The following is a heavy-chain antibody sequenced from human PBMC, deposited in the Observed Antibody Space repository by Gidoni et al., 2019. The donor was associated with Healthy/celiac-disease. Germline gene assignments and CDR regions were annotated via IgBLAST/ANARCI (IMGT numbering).Heavy chain of an antibody. CDR2: IIPIFGTA. CDR3: ARVTTVPNYYYYGMDV. J-gene: IGHJ6*02. D-gene: IGHD4-17*01. Sequence: QVQLVQSGAEVKKPGSSVKVSCKASGGTCSSYAISWVRQAPGQGLEWMGGIIPIFGTANCAQKFQGRVTITADESTSTAYMELSSLRSEDTAVYYCARVTTVPNYYYYGMDVWGQGTTVTVSS. V-gene: IGHV1-69*01. CDR1: GGTCSSYA.